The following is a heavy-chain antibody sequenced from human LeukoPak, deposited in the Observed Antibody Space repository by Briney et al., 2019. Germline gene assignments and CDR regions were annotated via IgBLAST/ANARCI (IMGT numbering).Heavy chain of an antibody. CDR3: ARVLRPYDILQRTAFDI. Sequence: GGSLRLSCAASGFTFSSYWMHWVRQAPGKGLVWVSRINTDGSSTSYADSVKGRFTISRDNSKNTLYLQMNSLRAEDTAVYYCARVLRPYDILQRTAFDIWGQGTMVTVSS. V-gene: IGHV3-74*01. CDR1: GFTFSSYW. J-gene: IGHJ3*02. D-gene: IGHD3-9*01. CDR2: INTDGSST.